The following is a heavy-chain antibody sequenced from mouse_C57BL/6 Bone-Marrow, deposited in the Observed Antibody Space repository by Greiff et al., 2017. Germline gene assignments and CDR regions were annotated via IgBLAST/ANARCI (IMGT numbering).Heavy chain of an antibody. CDR1: GFNIKDDY. CDR3: TTVSGGKAMDY. J-gene: IGHJ4*01. CDR2: IDPENGDT. V-gene: IGHV14-4*01. Sequence: EVQLQQSGAELVRPGASVKLSCTASGFNIKDDYMHWVKQRPEQGLEWIGWIDPENGDTEYASKFQGKATITADTSSNTAYLQRSSLTSEDTAVYYCTTVSGGKAMDYWGQGTSVTVSS. D-gene: IGHD1-1*01.